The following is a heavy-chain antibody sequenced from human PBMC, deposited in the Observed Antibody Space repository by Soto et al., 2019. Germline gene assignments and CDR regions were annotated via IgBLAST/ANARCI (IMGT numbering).Heavy chain of an antibody. Sequence: QVQLVQSGAEVKKPGASVKVSCKASGYTFTSYDINWVRQATGQGLEWMGWMNLNSGYTGYAQKFQGRVTMTRDNSIRTAFMELSCLRSEDTAVYYCARANGDFDYWGQGTLVTVSS. CDR2: MNLNSGYT. J-gene: IGHJ4*02. CDR1: GYTFTSYD. D-gene: IGHD4-17*01. V-gene: IGHV1-8*01. CDR3: ARANGDFDY.